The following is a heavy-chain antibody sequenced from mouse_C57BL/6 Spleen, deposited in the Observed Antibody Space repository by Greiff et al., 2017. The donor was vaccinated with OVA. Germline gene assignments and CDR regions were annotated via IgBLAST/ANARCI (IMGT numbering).Heavy chain of an antibody. D-gene: IGHD1-1*01. CDR2: INYDGSST. J-gene: IGHJ1*03. CDR1: GFTFSDYY. Sequence: EVKLMESEGGLVQPGSSMKLSCTASGFTFSDYYMAWVRQVPEKGLEWVANINYDGSSTYYLDSLKSRFIISRDNAKNILYLQMSSLKSEDTATYYCARDYYGSCHWYFDVWGTGTTVTVSS. CDR3: ARDYYGSCHWYFDV. V-gene: IGHV5-16*01.